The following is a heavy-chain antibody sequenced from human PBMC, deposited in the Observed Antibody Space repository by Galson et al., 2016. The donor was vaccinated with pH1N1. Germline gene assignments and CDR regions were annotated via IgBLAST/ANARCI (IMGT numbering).Heavy chain of an antibody. V-gene: IGHV1-18*01. CDR1: GFMFSTYG. CDR3: AKGTLPGYYDY. Sequence: SVKVSCKASGFMFSTYGFNWVQKAPGQGPEWMGRISGYNGNTIYAQKFQARISMTIDKSTSTVYLDLRSLRFDDTAVYHCAKGTLPGYYDYWGQGTLVTVSS. J-gene: IGHJ4*02. CDR2: ISGYNGNT. D-gene: IGHD3-22*01.